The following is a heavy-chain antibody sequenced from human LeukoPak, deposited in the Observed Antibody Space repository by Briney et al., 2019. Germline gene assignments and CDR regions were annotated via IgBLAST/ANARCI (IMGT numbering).Heavy chain of an antibody. V-gene: IGHV4-59*01. J-gene: IGHJ6*02. CDR1: GGSISSYY. Sequence: SETLSLTCTVSGGSISSYYWSWIRQPPGKGLEWIGYIYYSGSTNYNPSLKSRVTISVDTSKNQFSLKLSSVTAADTAVYYCARGSIVGAISYWGQGTTVTVSS. CDR3: ARGSIVGAISY. D-gene: IGHD1-26*01. CDR2: IYYSGST.